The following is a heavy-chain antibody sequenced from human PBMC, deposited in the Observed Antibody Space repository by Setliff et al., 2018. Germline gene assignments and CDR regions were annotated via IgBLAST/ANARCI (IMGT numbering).Heavy chain of an antibody. CDR1: GYTFTSYG. Sequence: ASVKVSCKASGYTFTSYGISWVRQAPGQGLEWMGWISAYNGNTNYAQKLQGRVTMTTDTSTSTAYMELRSLRSDDTAVYYCARSGLPSYYDILTGYHRAPRSANYFDYWGQGTLVTVSS. J-gene: IGHJ4*02. CDR3: ARSGLPSYYDILTGYHRAPRSANYFDY. D-gene: IGHD3-9*01. CDR2: ISAYNGNT. V-gene: IGHV1-18*01.